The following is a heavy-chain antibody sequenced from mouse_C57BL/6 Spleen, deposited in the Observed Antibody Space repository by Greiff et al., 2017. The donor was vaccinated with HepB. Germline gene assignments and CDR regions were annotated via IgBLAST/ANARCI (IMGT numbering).Heavy chain of an antibody. V-gene: IGHV1-55*01. CDR2: IYPGSGST. CDR1: GYTFTSYW. J-gene: IGHJ2*01. D-gene: IGHD1-1*02. Sequence: QVQLQQPGAELVKPGASVKMSCKASGYTFTSYWMTWVKQRPGQGLEWIGDIYPGSGSTNYNEKFKSKATLTVDTSSSTAYMQLSSLTSEDSAVYYCARGVEMGYYFDYWGQGTTLTVSS. CDR3: ARGVEMGYYFDY.